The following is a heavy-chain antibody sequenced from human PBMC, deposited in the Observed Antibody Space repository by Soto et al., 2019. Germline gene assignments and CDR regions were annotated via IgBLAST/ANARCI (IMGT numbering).Heavy chain of an antibody. CDR2: IRSKGDGGTT. Sequence: EVQLVESGGGLVKPGGSLRLSCAASGFTFSHAWMSWVRQAPGKGLEWVGRIRSKGDGGTTDYAAPVKGRFTISGDDSKNTLFLQMNSLKAEDTATYYCAKVLSKNYYYPFDFWGQGTQVTVSS. J-gene: IGHJ4*02. CDR3: AKVLSKNYYYPFDF. V-gene: IGHV3-15*01. CDR1: GFTFSHAW. D-gene: IGHD3-10*01.